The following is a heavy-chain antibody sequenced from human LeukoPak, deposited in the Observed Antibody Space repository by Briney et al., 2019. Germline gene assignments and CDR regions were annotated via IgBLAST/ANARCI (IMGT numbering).Heavy chain of an antibody. Sequence: GGSLRLSCAASGFTFSSYAMHWVRQAPGKGLEWVAVISYDGSNKYYADSVKGRFTISRDNSKNTLYLQMNSLRAEDTAVYYCARDPGGRTFDPWGQGTLVTVSS. V-gene: IGHV3-30*04. CDR3: ARDPGGRTFDP. CDR1: GFTFSSYA. D-gene: IGHD1-26*01. J-gene: IGHJ5*02. CDR2: ISYDGSNK.